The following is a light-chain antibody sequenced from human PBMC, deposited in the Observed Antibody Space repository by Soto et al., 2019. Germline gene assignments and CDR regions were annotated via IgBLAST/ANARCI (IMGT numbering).Light chain of an antibody. V-gene: IGKV1-6*01. J-gene: IGKJ1*01. Sequence: IQMTQSPSSLSASVGDRVTITCRASRYIRSDLSWYQQRPGQAPKVLIYAASSLQSGVPSRFSGSGSGTDFTLTIISLQPEDFSTYYCLQDYNYPWTFGQGTKVEIK. CDR2: AAS. CDR1: RYIRSD. CDR3: LQDYNYPWT.